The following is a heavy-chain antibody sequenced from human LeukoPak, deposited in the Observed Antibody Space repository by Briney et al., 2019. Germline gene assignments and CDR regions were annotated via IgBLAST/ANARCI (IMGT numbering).Heavy chain of an antibody. CDR2: ISAYNGNT. V-gene: IGHV1-18*01. CDR1: DYTFSRYG. J-gene: IGHJ4*02. D-gene: IGHD3-22*01. CDR3: ARTYSYDSRDLDY. Sequence: GASVKVSCKASDYTFSRYGISWVRQAPGQGLEWMGWISAYNGNTKHAQKLQDRVTMTTDTSTSTAYMELRSLRSDDTAGYYCARTYSYDSRDLDYWGQGTLVTVSS.